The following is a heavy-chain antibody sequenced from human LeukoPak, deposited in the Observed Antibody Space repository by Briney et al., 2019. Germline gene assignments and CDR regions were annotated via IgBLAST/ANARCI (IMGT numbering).Heavy chain of an antibody. CDR1: GFTVSSNY. CDR3: AGNSKTMDTAMVLRY. J-gene: IGHJ4*02. V-gene: IGHV3-66*01. CDR2: IYSGGST. Sequence: GGSLRLSCAAFGFTVSSNYMSWVRQAPGKGLEWVSVIYSGGSTYYADSVKGRFTISRDNSKNTLYLQMNSLRAEDTAVYYCAGNSKTMDTAMVLRYWGQGTLVTVSS. D-gene: IGHD5-18*01.